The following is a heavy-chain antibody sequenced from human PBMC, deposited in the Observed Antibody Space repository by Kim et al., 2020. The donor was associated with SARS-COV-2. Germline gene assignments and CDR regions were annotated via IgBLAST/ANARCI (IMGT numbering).Heavy chain of an antibody. Sequence: GGSLRLSCAASGFTFSSYGMHWVRQAPGKGLEWVAVISYDGSNKYYADSVKGRFTISRDNSKNTLYLQMNSLRAEDTAVYYCAKEGLVVILEGGMDVWGQGTTVTVSS. CDR3: AKEGLVVILEGGMDV. CDR2: ISYDGSNK. D-gene: IGHD2-15*01. J-gene: IGHJ6*02. V-gene: IGHV3-30*18. CDR1: GFTFSSYG.